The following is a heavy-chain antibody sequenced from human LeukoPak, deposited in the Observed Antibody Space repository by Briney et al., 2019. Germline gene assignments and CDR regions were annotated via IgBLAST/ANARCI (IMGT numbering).Heavy chain of an antibody. CDR1: GFTFSSYE. Sequence: GSLRLSCAASGFTFSSYEMNWVRQAPGKGLEWVSYISSSGSTIYYADSVKGRFTISRDNAKNSLYLQMNSPRAEDTAVYYCAREPRRWSGYFDYWGQGTLVTVSS. V-gene: IGHV3-48*03. CDR3: AREPRRWSGYFDY. CDR2: ISSSGSTI. J-gene: IGHJ4*02. D-gene: IGHD3-3*01.